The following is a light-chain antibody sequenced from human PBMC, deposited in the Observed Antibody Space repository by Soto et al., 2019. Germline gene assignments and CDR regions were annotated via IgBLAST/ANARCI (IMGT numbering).Light chain of an antibody. V-gene: IGLV2-14*01. CDR2: EVS. CDR1: GSDVGGYNH. CDR3: SSYTSSTTDV. Sequence: LTQPASVSGSPGQSITISCTGTGSDVGGYNHVSWYQQHPGKAPKLIIYEVSNRPSGISNRFSGSKSGNTASLTISGLQAEDEADYYCSSYTSSTTDVFATGTKGTVL. J-gene: IGLJ1*01.